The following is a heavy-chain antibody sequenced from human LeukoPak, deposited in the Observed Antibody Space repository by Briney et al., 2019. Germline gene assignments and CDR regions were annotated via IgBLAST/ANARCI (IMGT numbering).Heavy chain of an antibody. J-gene: IGHJ4*01. D-gene: IGHD5-18*01. Sequence: GGSLRLSCAASGFTLSSYAMHWVGQSLGKGLEWVAVMSYDGFNKYYADSVKGRFTISRDNSKNTLYLQMNSLRAEDTAVYYCAKTKGYSYGYYFDYWAHGTLVTVSS. CDR3: AKTKGYSYGYYFDY. CDR1: GFTLSSYA. CDR2: MSYDGFNK. V-gene: IGHV3-30*18.